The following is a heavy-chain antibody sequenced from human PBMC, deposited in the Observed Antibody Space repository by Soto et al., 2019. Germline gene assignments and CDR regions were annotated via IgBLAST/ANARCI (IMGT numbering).Heavy chain of an antibody. D-gene: IGHD2-2*01. Sequence: GSLRLSCAASGFTFSTYCMHWIRQVPWKGLEWVSRINSDASHTYYADSVKGRFTISRDNAKNTLHLVMNGLRAEDTAVYYCVRDGNCITTRCYGNWFDPWGQGTLVTVST. CDR1: GFTFSTYC. CDR3: VRDGNCITTRCYGNWFDP. V-gene: IGHV3-74*01. CDR2: INSDASHT. J-gene: IGHJ5*02.